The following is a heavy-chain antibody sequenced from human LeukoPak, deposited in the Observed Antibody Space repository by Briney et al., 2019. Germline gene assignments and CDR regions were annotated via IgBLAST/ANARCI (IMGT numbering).Heavy chain of an antibody. V-gene: IGHV3-74*01. CDR1: GFSFSGHW. CDR3: ARDKIVGATNLDY. Sequence: GGSLRLSCTASGFSFSGHWMHWARQLPGKGLVWVSRISPTGSTTSYADSVKGRFTVSRDNAKNSLSLQMNSLRAEDTAIYFCARDKIVGATNLDYWGQGTLVTVSS. J-gene: IGHJ4*02. CDR2: ISPTGSTT. D-gene: IGHD1-26*01.